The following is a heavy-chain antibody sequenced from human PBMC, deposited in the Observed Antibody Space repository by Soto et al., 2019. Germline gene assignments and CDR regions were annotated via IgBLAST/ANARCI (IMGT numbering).Heavy chain of an antibody. Sequence: GTLSLSCTASGFTFIISAMSRVLQASGKRLEWVSAISGSGGTTYYVDSVKGRFTISRDNSRNTLYLQMNGLRADDTALYYCAKGATMILVAPLGSWGQGNLVTVSS. CDR1: GFTFIISA. CDR2: ISGSGGTT. V-gene: IGHV3-23*01. CDR3: AKGATMILVAPLGS. D-gene: IGHD3-22*01. J-gene: IGHJ5*02.